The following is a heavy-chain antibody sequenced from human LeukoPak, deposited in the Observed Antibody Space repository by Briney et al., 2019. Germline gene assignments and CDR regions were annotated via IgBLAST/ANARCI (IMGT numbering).Heavy chain of an antibody. D-gene: IGHD3-16*01. CDR2: INHNGNVN. V-gene: IGHV3-7*03. CDR3: ARGGGLDV. CDR1: GCTFSSYW. J-gene: IGHJ6*02. Sequence: GGSLRLSCAVSGCTFSSYWMNWARQAPGKGLEWVASINHNGNVNDYGDSVKGGFTISRDNAKNSLYLQMSNLRAEDTAVYFCARGGGLDVWGQGATVTVSS.